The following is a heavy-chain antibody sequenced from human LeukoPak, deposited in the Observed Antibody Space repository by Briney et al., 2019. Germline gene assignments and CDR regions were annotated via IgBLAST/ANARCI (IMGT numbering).Heavy chain of an antibody. CDR3: AGQYFGFDY. V-gene: IGHV3-74*01. Sequence: GGSLRLSCAASGFTLNNYWMHWVRQGPGKGLVWVSRINSDGSSTSYADSVKGRFTISRDNAKKTLYLQMNSLRADDTAVYYCAGQYFGFDYWGQGTLVTVSS. CDR1: GFTLNNYW. J-gene: IGHJ4*02. D-gene: IGHD2/OR15-2a*01. CDR2: INSDGSST.